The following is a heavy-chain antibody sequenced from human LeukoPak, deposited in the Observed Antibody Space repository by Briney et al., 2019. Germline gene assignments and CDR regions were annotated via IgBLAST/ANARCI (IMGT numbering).Heavy chain of an antibody. Sequence: SDPLSLTRTVSCGSISSYYWSWIRQPAGEGLEWIGRIYTSGSNLHNPSLKSRVPMSVDTSKTQFPLKLSSVAAADTAVYYCARREKPLDAFDIWGQGTMVSVSS. CDR3: ARREKPLDAFDI. CDR2: IYTSGSN. V-gene: IGHV4-4*07. J-gene: IGHJ3*02. CDR1: CGSISSYY.